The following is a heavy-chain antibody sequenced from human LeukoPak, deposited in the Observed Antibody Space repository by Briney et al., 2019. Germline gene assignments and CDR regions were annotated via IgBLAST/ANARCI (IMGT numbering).Heavy chain of an antibody. CDR1: GGSISSGSYY. Sequence: SQTLSLTCTVSGGSISSGSYYWSWIRQPAGKGLEWIGRIYTSGSTNYNPSLKSRVTISVDTSKSQFSLKLSSVTAADTAVYYCASSTIFQYYWGQGTLVTVSS. V-gene: IGHV4-61*02. J-gene: IGHJ4*02. CDR2: IYTSGST. CDR3: ASSTIFQYY. D-gene: IGHD3-3*01.